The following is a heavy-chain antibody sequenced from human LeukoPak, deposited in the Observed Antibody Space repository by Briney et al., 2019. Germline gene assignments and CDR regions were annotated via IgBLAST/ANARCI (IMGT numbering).Heavy chain of an antibody. Sequence: SESLSLTCTVSGGSISSGAYYWGWIRQPPGKGLEWIGYIYHSGSTYYNPSLKSRVTISVDRSKNQFSLKLSSVTAADTAVYYCARDDLDAFDIWGQGTMVTVSS. CDR3: ARDDLDAFDI. J-gene: IGHJ3*02. V-gene: IGHV4-30-2*01. CDR1: GGSISSGAYY. CDR2: IYHSGST.